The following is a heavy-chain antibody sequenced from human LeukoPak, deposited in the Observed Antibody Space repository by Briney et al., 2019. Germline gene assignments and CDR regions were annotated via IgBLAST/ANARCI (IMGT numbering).Heavy chain of an antibody. CDR2: ISYDGSNK. D-gene: IGHD3-9*01. V-gene: IGHV3-30*18. J-gene: IGHJ4*02. CDR1: GFTFDDYA. CDR3: AKAWDSLRYFDWLPEYYFDY. Sequence: GGSLRLSCAASGFTFDDYAMHWVRQAPGKGLEWVAVISYDGSNKYYADSVKGRFTISRDNSKNTLYLQMNSLRAEDTAVYYCAKAWDSLRYFDWLPEYYFDYWGQGTLVTVSS.